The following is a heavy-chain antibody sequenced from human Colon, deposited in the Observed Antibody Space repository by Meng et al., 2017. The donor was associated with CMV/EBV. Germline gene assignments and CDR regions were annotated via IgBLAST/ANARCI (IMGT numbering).Heavy chain of an antibody. CDR3: ASERLGAAAIPLDH. CDR1: GYTLTELS. CDR2: FNPEDGER. V-gene: IGHV1-24*01. D-gene: IGHD6-13*01. Sequence: ASVKVSCKVSGYTLTELSIHWVRQAPGKGLEWMGGFNPEDGERVYAQKFQGRISMTEDTSTDTAYMELSSLTFEDTAVFYCASERLGAAAIPLDHWGQGTRVTVSS. J-gene: IGHJ4*02.